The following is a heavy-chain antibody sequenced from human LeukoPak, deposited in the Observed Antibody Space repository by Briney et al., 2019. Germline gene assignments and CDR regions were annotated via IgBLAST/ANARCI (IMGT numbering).Heavy chain of an antibody. D-gene: IGHD3-16*01. Sequence: GGSLRLSCEASRFTFSNYAMNWVRQAPGKGLEWVSRISGNGARSYYADSVKGRFTISRDNSKNTLYLQMRWLRAEDTAVYYCASGDGLRDVSCFDYWGQGTLVTVSS. V-gene: IGHV3-23*01. CDR2: ISGNGARS. J-gene: IGHJ4*02. CDR1: RFTFSNYA. CDR3: ASGDGLRDVSCFDY.